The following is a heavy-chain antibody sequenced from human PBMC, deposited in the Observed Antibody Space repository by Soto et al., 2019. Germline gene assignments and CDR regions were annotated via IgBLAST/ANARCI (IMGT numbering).Heavy chain of an antibody. CDR2: ISHDGGNE. CDR3: VRPNLLCHGASAL. CDR1: GFMFNIYS. Sequence: GGSLRLSCAASGFMFNIYSMYWVRQVPGKGLEWVAGISHDGGNEFYADSVKGRFTISRDNSKDMLYLQVNDLRTDDTAMYFCVRPNLLCHGASALRGQGSPVTVSS. J-gene: IGHJ4*02. V-gene: IGHV3-30-3*01. D-gene: IGHD1-26*01.